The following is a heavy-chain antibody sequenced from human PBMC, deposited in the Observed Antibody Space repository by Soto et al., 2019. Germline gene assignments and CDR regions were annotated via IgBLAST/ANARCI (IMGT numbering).Heavy chain of an antibody. CDR1: GYTFTSYD. J-gene: IGHJ4*02. D-gene: IGHD2-15*01. Sequence: QVQLVQSGAEVKKPGASVKVSCKASGYTFTSYDINWVRQATGQGLEWMGWMNPNSGNTGYAQKFQGRATMTRNTPVSTAYMGLSSLRSEDTAVYYCARGSGGSSAPSYDFDYWGQGTLVTVSS. V-gene: IGHV1-8*01. CDR3: ARGSGGSSAPSYDFDY. CDR2: MNPNSGNT.